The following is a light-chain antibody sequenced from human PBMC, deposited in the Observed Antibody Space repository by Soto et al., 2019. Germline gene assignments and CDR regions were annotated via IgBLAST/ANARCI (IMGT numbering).Light chain of an antibody. CDR1: QSISTY. CDR3: QQSDSTPFT. Sequence: DIQMTQSPSSLSASVGDRVTITCRASQSISTYLNWYQQKPGKAPKLLMYATSNLQSGVPSRFSGSGSGTDFTLPISSLQPEDFATYYCQQSDSTPFTFGPGTKVDIK. V-gene: IGKV1-39*01. J-gene: IGKJ3*01. CDR2: ATS.